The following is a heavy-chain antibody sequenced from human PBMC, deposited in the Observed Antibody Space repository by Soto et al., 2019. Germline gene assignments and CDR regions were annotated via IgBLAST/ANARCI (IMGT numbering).Heavy chain of an antibody. Sequence: TLSLTCTVSVGSISSGGYYWSWIRQHPGKGLEWIGYIYYSGSTYYNPSLKSRVTISVDTSKNQFSLKLSSVTAADTAVYYCARVVVGPYYFDYWGQGTLVTVSS. CDR3: ARVVVGPYYFDY. V-gene: IGHV4-31*03. CDR1: VGSISSGGYY. J-gene: IGHJ4*02. CDR2: IYYSGST. D-gene: IGHD2-21*01.